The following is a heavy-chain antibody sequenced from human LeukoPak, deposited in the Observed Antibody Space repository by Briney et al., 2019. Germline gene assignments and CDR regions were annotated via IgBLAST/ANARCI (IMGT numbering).Heavy chain of an antibody. V-gene: IGHV3-20*04. CDR2: INWNGGST. CDR3: AKAGQGGFGELFSPTFDY. Sequence: GGSLRLSCAASGFTFDDYGMSWVRQAPGKGLEWVSGINWNGGSTGYADSVKGRFTISRDNAKNSLYLQMNSLRAEDTALYYCAKAGQGGFGELFSPTFDYWGQGTLVTVSS. D-gene: IGHD3-10*01. CDR1: GFTFDDYG. J-gene: IGHJ4*02.